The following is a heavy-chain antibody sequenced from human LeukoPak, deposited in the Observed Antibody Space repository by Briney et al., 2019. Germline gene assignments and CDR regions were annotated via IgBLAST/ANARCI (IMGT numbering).Heavy chain of an antibody. CDR3: ARVRRNYYGMDV. Sequence: SETLSLTCAVYGGSFSGYYWSWIRQPPGKGLEWIGHIYYSGSTNNNPSLKSRVTISIDTSKNQFSLKLSSVTAADGAVYYCARVRRNYYGMDVWGQGTTVTVSS. J-gene: IGHJ6*02. V-gene: IGHV4-59*01. CDR1: GGSFSGYY. CDR2: IYYSGST.